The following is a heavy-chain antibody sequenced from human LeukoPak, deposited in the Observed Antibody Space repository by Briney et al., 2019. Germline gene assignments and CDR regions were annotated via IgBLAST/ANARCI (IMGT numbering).Heavy chain of an antibody. Sequence: PEASVKVSCKASGYTFTGYYIHWVRQAPGQGLEWMGWINPNSGGTNYAQKFQGRVTMTRDTSISTAYMDLSRLRSDDTAVYYCARVLYYYDSSRYPRPLESTPDELYYFDYWGQGTLVTVSS. D-gene: IGHD3-22*01. CDR3: ARVLYYYDSSRYPRPLESTPDELYYFDY. J-gene: IGHJ4*02. CDR2: INPNSGGT. V-gene: IGHV1-2*02. CDR1: GYTFTGYY.